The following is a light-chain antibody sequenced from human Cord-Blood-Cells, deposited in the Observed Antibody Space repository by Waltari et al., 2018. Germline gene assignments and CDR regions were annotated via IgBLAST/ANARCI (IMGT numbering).Light chain of an antibody. Sequence: EIVMTQSPATLSVSPGDRATLSCRASQSVSSNLAWYQQKPGQTTRLLIYGASTRATSIPGRCSGSGSGTEFTLTISSLQSEDFAVYYCQQYNNWPFTFGPGTKVDIK. V-gene: IGKV3-15*01. CDR2: GAS. J-gene: IGKJ3*01. CDR1: QSVSSN. CDR3: QQYNNWPFT.